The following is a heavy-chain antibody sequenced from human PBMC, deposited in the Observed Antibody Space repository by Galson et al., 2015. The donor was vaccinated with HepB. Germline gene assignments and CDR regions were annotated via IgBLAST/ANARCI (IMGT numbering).Heavy chain of an antibody. CDR2: ISSSSTTI. V-gene: IGHV3-48*04. CDR1: TFIFSTYS. J-gene: IGHJ4*02. Sequence: SLRLSCAASTFIFSTYSMNWVRQAPGKGLEWVSYISSSSTTIYYADSVKGRFTISRDNAKNSLYLQMNSLRAEDTAVYYCARDPPLGTPFDYWGQGILVTVSS. CDR3: ARDPPLGTPFDY. D-gene: IGHD7-27*01.